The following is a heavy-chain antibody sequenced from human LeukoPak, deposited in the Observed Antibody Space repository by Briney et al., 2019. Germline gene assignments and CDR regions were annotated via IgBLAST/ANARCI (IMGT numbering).Heavy chain of an antibody. J-gene: IGHJ4*02. CDR1: GGSISSGDYY. CDR2: IYYSGST. D-gene: IGHD6-13*01. V-gene: IGHV4-30-4*01. CDR3: ARVSRSSWYNFDY. Sequence: PSETLSLTCTVSGGSISSGDYYWSWIRQPPGKGLEWIGYIYYSGSTYYNPSLKSRVIISVDTSKNQFSLKLSSVTAADTAVYYCARVSRSSWYNFDYWGQGTLVTVSS.